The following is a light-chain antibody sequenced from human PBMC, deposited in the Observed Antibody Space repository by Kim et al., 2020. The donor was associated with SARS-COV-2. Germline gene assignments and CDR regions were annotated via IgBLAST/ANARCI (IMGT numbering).Light chain of an antibody. J-gene: IGLJ2*01. CDR3: QTWGTGIHVV. Sequence: QLVLTQSPSASASLGASVKLTCTLSSGHSSYAIAWHQQQPEKGPRYLMKLNSDGSHSKGDGIPDRFSGSSSGAERYLTTSSLQSEDEADYYCQTWGTGIHVVFGGGTQLTVL. CDR2: LNSDGSH. CDR1: SGHSSYA. V-gene: IGLV4-69*01.